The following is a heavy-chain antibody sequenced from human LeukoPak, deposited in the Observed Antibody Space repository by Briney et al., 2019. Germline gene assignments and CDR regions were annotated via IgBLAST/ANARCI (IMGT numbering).Heavy chain of an antibody. V-gene: IGHV1-69*02. J-gene: IGHJ4*02. Sequence: SVKVSCTASGGTLRMHTITWVRQAPGPGLEWMGRIIPMMGIANYAQKFQGRVTITADTSKDTAYMDLISLRSEDTAVYYCASRSHKTIVGADTREVGDYWGQGTLVTVSS. CDR3: ASRSHKTIVGADTREVGDY. D-gene: IGHD6-19*01. CDR2: IIPMMGIA. CDR1: GGTLRMHT.